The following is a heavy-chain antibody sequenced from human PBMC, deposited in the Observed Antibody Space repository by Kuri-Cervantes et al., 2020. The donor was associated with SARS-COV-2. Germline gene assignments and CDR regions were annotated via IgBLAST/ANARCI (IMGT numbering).Heavy chain of an antibody. D-gene: IGHD1-26*01. Sequence: GGSLRLSCAASGFSFSAYGMYWVRQAPGKGLEWVAFIEYDGSSKYYADSVKGRFTISRDNAKNTLYLQMNSLSAEDTAVYYCARAGRWELLLGRLAYFDYWGHGTLVTVSS. CDR1: GFSFSAYG. V-gene: IGHV3-30*03. J-gene: IGHJ4*01. CDR2: IEYDGSSK. CDR3: ARAGRWELLLGRLAYFDY.